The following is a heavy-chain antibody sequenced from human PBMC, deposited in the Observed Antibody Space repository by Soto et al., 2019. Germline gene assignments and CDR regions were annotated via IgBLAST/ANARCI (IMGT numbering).Heavy chain of an antibody. J-gene: IGHJ5*02. CDR3: AKSIAVAAGWFDH. V-gene: IGHV3-30*18. CDR2: ISYDGRNE. Sequence: PXGSLRLSCAASGFSFSNYGMHWVRQAPGRGLEWVAFISYDGRNEYYADSEKGRFPISRDNSKDTLYLQMSGLRPEDTAVYYCAKSIAVAAGWFDHSGQGTLVTVSS. CDR1: GFSFSNYG. D-gene: IGHD6-19*01.